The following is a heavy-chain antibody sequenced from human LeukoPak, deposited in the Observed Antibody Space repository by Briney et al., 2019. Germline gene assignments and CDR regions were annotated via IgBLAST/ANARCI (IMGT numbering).Heavy chain of an antibody. CDR2: ISGSGGNT. CDR3: ANEYSKGDV. J-gene: IGHJ3*01. D-gene: IGHD4-11*01. CDR1: GFTFPNYV. Sequence: GGPLRLSCAASGFTFPNYVMSWVRQAPGKGLEWVSGISGSGGNTYYADSVKGRFTTSRDNSKNTLYLQMNSLRAEDAAVYYCANEYSKGDVWGQGTMVTVSS. V-gene: IGHV3-23*01.